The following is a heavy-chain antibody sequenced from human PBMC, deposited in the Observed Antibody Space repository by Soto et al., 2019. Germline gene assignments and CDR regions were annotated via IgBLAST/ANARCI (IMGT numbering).Heavy chain of an antibody. Sequence: QVQLVQSGGEVKKPGASVKVSCKASGYSISSHGISWVRQAPGQWLEWMVWISGYNGNTNYAQKFQGRDTITTETSTGTGYMELRSLRSDDSAVYYCAERPSYYDALSRHYYYVLDVLGHGTTVTVSS. D-gene: IGHD3-3*01. J-gene: IGHJ6*02. CDR1: GYSISSHG. V-gene: IGHV1-18*04. CDR3: AERPSYYDALSRHYYYVLDV. CDR2: ISGYNGNT.